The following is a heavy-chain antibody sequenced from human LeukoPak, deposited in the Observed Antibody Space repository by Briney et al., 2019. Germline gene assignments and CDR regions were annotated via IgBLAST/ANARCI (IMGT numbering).Heavy chain of an antibody. CDR1: GYTFTSYY. CDR3: AREKSYQIHTDY. Sequence: ASVKVSCKASGYTFTSYYMHWVRQAPGQGLEWMGWINPNSGGTNYAQKFQGRVTMTRDTSISTAYMELSRLRSDDTAVYYCAREKSYQIHTDYWGQGTLVTVSS. CDR2: INPNSGGT. J-gene: IGHJ4*02. V-gene: IGHV1-2*02.